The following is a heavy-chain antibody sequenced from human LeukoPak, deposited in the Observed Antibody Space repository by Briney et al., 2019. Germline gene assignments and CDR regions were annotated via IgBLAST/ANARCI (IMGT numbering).Heavy chain of an antibody. V-gene: IGHV3-23*01. J-gene: IGHJ4*02. CDR3: ATVGATTASDY. CDR1: GFTFSSNG. Sequence: GGFLRLSCAASGFTFSSNGMSWVRQAPGKGLEWVSTISGSGGSTYYADSVKGRFTISRDNSKNTLYLQMNSLRAEDTAVYYCATVGATTASDYWGQGTLVTVSS. CDR2: ISGSGGST. D-gene: IGHD1-26*01.